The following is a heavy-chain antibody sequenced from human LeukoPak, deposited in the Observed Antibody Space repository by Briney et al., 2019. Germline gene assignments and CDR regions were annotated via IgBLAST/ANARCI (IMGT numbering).Heavy chain of an antibody. Sequence: SETLSLTCTVSGGSISSGGYYWSWIRQPPGKGLEWIGYIYHSGSSYYNPSLKSRVTISVDRSKNQFSLKLSSVTAADTAVYYCARDWNDLYYYYGMDVWGQGTTVTVSS. J-gene: IGHJ6*02. CDR3: ARDWNDLYYYYGMDV. CDR2: IYHSGSS. D-gene: IGHD1-1*01. CDR1: GGSISSGGYY. V-gene: IGHV4-30-2*01.